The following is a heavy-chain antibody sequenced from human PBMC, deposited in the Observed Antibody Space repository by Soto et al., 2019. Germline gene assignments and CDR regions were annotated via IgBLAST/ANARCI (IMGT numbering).Heavy chain of an antibody. Sequence: EVQLVESGGGLVQPGGSLRLSCAASGFTVSSNYMTCVRQAPGKGLEWVSVIYSGGATYYADSVKGRFTISRDNSKNTLYLQMNSLRAEDTAVYYCARAPLYGGNSVWGQGTVVTVSS. D-gene: IGHD4-17*01. CDR1: GFTVSSNY. J-gene: IGHJ4*02. CDR2: IYSGGAT. CDR3: ARAPLYGGNSV. V-gene: IGHV3-66*01.